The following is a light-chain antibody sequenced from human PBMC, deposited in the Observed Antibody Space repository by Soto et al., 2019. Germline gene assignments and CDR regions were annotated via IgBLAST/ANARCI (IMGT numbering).Light chain of an antibody. V-gene: IGKV3-20*01. CDR2: GAS. Sequence: IVMTQSPVTLSVSPGGRATRSCRASQSVSINFAWYQQKPGQAPRLLIYGASSRATGIPDRFSGRGSGTDFTLTISRLEPEDFAVYYCQQYGSSSWTFGQGTKVDIK. CDR3: QQYGSSSWT. J-gene: IGKJ1*01. CDR1: QSVSIN.